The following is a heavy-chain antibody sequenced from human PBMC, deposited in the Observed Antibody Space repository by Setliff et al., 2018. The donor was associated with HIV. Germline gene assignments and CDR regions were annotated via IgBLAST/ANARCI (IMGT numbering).Heavy chain of an antibody. J-gene: IGHJ6*03. Sequence: KTSETLSLTCTVSGASISYGSHYWSWSRQPAGKGLEWMGRSHSGGNTNYNPALKSRLTISVDRSMNQLSLKLTCVTSADTAVYYCARGRDGELFTKEGNYYYYIDVWGKGTTVTVSS. CDR2: SHSGGNT. V-gene: IGHV4-61*02. CDR3: ARGRDGELFTKEGNYYYYIDV. D-gene: IGHD3-10*01. CDR1: GASISYGSHY.